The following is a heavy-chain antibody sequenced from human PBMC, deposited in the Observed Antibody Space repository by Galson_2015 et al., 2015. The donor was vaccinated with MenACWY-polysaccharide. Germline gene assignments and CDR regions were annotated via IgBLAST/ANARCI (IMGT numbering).Heavy chain of an antibody. Sequence: SVKVSCKASGYTFTSNAINWVRQAPGRGLEWMGWMSPTSGNTGSAQKFQGRATMTWSTSISTAYMELSSLRSEDTATYYCARGGRGAWYEGDYWGQGTLVTVSS. CDR3: ARGGRGAWYEGDY. V-gene: IGHV1-8*01. CDR1: GYTFTSNA. D-gene: IGHD6-19*01. CDR2: MSPTSGNT. J-gene: IGHJ4*02.